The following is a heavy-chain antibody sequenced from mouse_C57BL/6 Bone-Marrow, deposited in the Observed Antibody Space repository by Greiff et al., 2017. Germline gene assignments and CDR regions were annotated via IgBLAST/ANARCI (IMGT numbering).Heavy chain of an antibody. Sequence: QVQLKQPGAELVKPGASVKMSCKASGYTFTSYWITWVKQRPGQGLEWIGDIYPGSGSTNYNEKFKSKATLTVDTSSSTAYMQLSSLTSEDSAVYYCARLYYDYDGVAYWGQGTLVTVSA. CDR1: GYTFTSYW. V-gene: IGHV1-55*01. J-gene: IGHJ3*01. D-gene: IGHD2-4*01. CDR3: ARLYYDYDGVAY. CDR2: IYPGSGST.